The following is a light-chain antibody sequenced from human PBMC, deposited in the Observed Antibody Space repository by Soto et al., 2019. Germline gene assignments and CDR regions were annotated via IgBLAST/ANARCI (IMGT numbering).Light chain of an antibody. J-gene: IGLJ1*01. CDR3: AAWDDSLSGYV. CDR2: RNN. CDR1: SSNIGSNF. Sequence: QSVLTQPPSASGTPGQRVTISCSGSSSNIGSNFVYWYQHLPGTAPKLPIYRNNQRPSGVPDRFSGSTSGASASLAISGLRSEDEADYYCAAWDDSLSGYVFGTGTKLTVL. V-gene: IGLV1-47*01.